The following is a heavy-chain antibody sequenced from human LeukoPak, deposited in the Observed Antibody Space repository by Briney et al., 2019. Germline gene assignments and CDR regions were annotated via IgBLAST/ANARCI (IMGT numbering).Heavy chain of an antibody. D-gene: IGHD2-21*02. CDR2: IKSKTDGGTT. CDR1: GFTFTNAW. CDR3: TSDCGGDCYLY. V-gene: IGHV3-15*01. Sequence: GGSLRLSCAASGFTFTNAWMSWVRQASGKGLEWVGRIKSKTDGGTTDYAAPVKGRFTISRDDSKNTLYLQTNSLKTEDTAVYYCTSDCGGDCYLYWGQGTLVTVSS. J-gene: IGHJ4*02.